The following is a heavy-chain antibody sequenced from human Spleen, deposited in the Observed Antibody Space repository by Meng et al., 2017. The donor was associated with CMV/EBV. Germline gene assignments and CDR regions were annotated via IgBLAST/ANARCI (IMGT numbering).Heavy chain of an antibody. CDR2: MSGSGDST. CDR3: ARDRSGWDLHGPSYYSGMDV. V-gene: IGHV3-23*01. J-gene: IGHJ6*02. D-gene: IGHD1-26*01. CDR1: GFTFSSYA. Sequence: GESLKISCAASGFTFSSYAMSWVRQAPGKGLEWVSVMSGSGDSTYYADSVKGRFTISRDNSKNTLYLQMNSLRAEDTAVYYCARDRSGWDLHGPSYYSGMDVWGQGTTVTVSS.